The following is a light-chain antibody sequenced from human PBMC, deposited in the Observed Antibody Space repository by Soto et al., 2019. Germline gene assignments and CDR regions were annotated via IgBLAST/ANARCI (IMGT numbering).Light chain of an antibody. CDR1: QSVSTF. Sequence: EVVLTQSPATLSLSPGERATLSCRASQSVSTFLTWYQQKPGQAPRLLIYDASTRATGIPARFSGSGSGTDFTLPISSLEPEDFALYYCQQRSSWALTFGGGTKVEIK. V-gene: IGKV3-11*01. CDR2: DAS. J-gene: IGKJ4*01. CDR3: QQRSSWALT.